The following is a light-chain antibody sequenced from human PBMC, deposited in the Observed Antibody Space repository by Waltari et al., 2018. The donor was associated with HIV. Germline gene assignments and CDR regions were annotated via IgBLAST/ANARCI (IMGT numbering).Light chain of an antibody. J-gene: IGLJ2*01. CDR2: DVS. CDR3: QSYDTSLRVEI. Sequence: QSALTQPRSVSGSPGQSVTISCTGTSSDVGGYHYVSWYQQYPGKAPKLIIYDVSKGPSGVPDRFSGSKSGNTASLTISGLQAEDEADYYCQSYDTSLRVEIFGGGTKVTVL. V-gene: IGLV2-11*01. CDR1: SSDVGGYHY.